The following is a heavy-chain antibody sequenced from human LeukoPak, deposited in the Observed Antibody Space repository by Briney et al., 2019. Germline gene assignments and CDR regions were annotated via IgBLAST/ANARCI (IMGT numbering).Heavy chain of an antibody. CDR3: AKDRRGDYYYYMDV. D-gene: IGHD4-17*01. V-gene: IGHV3-30*02. CDR2: IRYDGSNK. CDR1: GFTFSSYG. Sequence: GGSLRLSCAASGFTFSSYGMHWVRQAPGKGLEWVAFIRYDGSNKYYADSVKGRFTISRDNSKNTLYLQMNSLRAEDTAVYYCAKDRRGDYYYYMDVWGKGTTVIVSS. J-gene: IGHJ6*03.